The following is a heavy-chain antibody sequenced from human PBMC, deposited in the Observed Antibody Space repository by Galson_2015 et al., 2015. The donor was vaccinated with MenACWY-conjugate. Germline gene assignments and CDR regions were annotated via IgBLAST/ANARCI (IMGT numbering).Heavy chain of an antibody. D-gene: IGHD6-13*01. CDR3: ARDQQGYNSSLYRSFDY. J-gene: IGHJ4*02. CDR1: GFTISSYA. V-gene: IGHV3-30*04. CDR2: TSYDGSKK. Sequence: SLRLSCAASGFTISSYAMRWVRQAPGKGLEWVAVTSYDGSKKYYADSVKGRFTISRDNSKNTLYLQMNSLRDEDTAVYFCARDQQGYNSSLYRSFDYWGQGTLVTVSS.